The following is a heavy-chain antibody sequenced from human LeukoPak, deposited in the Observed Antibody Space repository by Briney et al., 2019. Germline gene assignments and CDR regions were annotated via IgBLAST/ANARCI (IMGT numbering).Heavy chain of an antibody. D-gene: IGHD3-22*01. J-gene: IGHJ4*02. CDR2: IYHSGST. CDR1: GGSISSGGYS. V-gene: IGHV4-30-2*01. Sequence: SETLSLTCAVSGGSISSGGYSWSWIRQPPGKGLEWIGYIYHSGSTYYNPSLKSRVTISVDRSKNQFSLKLSSVTAADTAVYYCARDYYYDSSGYYYFDYWGQGTLVTVSS. CDR3: ARDYYYDSSGYYYFDY.